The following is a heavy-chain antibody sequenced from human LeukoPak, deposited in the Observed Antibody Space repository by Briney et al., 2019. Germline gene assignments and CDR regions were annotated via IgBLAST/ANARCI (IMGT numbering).Heavy chain of an antibody. CDR3: ARRSGGKRRLWFGGGKYYFDY. Sequence: SETLSLTCAVYGGSFSGYYWSWIRQPPGKGLEWMGEINHSGSTNYNPSLKSRVTISVGTSKNQFSLKLSSVTAADTAVYYCARRSGGKRRLWFGGGKYYFDYWGQGTLVTVSS. CDR1: GGSFSGYY. J-gene: IGHJ4*02. D-gene: IGHD3-10*01. V-gene: IGHV4-34*01. CDR2: INHSGST.